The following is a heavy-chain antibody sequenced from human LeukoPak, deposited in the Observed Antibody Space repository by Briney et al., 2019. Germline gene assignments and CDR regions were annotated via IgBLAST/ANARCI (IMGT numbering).Heavy chain of an antibody. CDR1: GGSISSGGYY. Sequence: PSQTLSLTCTVSGGSISSGGYYWSWIRQPPGKGLEWIGEINHSGSTNHNPSLKSRVTISVDTSKNQFSLKLSSVTAADTAVYYCARAASVGATRFDYWGQGTLVTVSS. CDR2: INHSGST. D-gene: IGHD1-26*01. J-gene: IGHJ4*02. V-gene: IGHV4-30-2*01. CDR3: ARAASVGATRFDY.